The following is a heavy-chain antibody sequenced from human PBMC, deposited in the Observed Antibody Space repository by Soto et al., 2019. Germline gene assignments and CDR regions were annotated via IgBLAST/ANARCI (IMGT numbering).Heavy chain of an antibody. CDR3: ARSIAAAHDAFDI. CDR1: GYTFPSYA. J-gene: IGHJ3*02. CDR2: INAGNGNT. V-gene: IGHV1-3*01. D-gene: IGHD6-13*01. Sequence: GASVKVSCKASGYTFPSYAMHWVRQAPGQRLEWMGWINAGNGNTKYSQKFQGRVTITRDTSASTAYMELSSLRSEDTAVYYCARSIAAAHDAFDIWGQGTMVTVSS.